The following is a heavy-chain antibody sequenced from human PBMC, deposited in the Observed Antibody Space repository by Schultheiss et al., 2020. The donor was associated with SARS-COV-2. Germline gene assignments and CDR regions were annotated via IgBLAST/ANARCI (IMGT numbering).Heavy chain of an antibody. V-gene: IGHV3-64*04. D-gene: IGHD3-22*01. J-gene: IGHJ4*02. CDR2: ISSNGGST. CDR3: AKDRYDSSGFFDY. CDR1: GFTFSSYA. Sequence: GESLKISCSASGFTFSSYAMHWVRQAPGKGLEYVSAISSNGGSTYYADSVKGRFTISRDNSKNTLYLQMNSLRAEDTAVYYCAKDRYDSSGFFDYWGQGTLVTVSS.